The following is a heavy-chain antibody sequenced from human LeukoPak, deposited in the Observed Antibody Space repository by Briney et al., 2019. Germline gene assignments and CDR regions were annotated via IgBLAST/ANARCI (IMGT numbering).Heavy chain of an antibody. CDR3: ARVNLRGSQYNWFDP. Sequence: SVTVSCKASGGTLNSHTFSWVRQAPGQGLEWMGRITPIIDSAKYAQNFQDRVTITADKSTSTVYMELSSLRSEDTAVYFCARVNLRGSQYNWFDPWGQGTLVTVSS. V-gene: IGHV1-69*08. J-gene: IGHJ5*02. CDR1: GGTLNSHT. D-gene: IGHD1-26*01. CDR2: ITPIIDSA.